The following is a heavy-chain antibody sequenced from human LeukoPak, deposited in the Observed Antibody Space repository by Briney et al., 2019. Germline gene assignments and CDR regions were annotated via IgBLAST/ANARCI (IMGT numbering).Heavy chain of an antibody. V-gene: IGHV1-2*02. D-gene: IGHD1-26*01. CDR1: GYTFTVYY. CDR3: ARSGSYPEYNWFDP. J-gene: IGHJ5*02. Sequence: ASVTVSCKASGYTFTVYYMHWVRQAPGQGLEWMGWINPNSGGTNYAQKFQGRVTMTRDTSISTAYMELSRLRSDDTAVYYCARSGSYPEYNWFDPWGRGTLVTVSS. CDR2: INPNSGGT.